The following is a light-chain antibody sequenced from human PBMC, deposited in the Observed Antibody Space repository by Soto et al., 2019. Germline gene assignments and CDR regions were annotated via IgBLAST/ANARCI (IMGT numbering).Light chain of an antibody. Sequence: EIVLTQSPGTLSLSPGERATLSCRASQSVSSSYLAWYQQKPGQAPRLLIYGASSRATGIPDRFSGSGSGTDFTITISRLEHEDFAVYYCQQYGSSPLVTFGPGTKVDIK. CDR2: GAS. J-gene: IGKJ3*01. V-gene: IGKV3-20*01. CDR3: QQYGSSPLVT. CDR1: QSVSSSY.